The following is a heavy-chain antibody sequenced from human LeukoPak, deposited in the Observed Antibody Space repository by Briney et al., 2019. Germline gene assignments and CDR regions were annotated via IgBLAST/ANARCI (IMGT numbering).Heavy chain of an antibody. CDR3: ARDGPNYDILTGYYRWFDP. V-gene: IGHV1-2*02. J-gene: IGHJ5*02. D-gene: IGHD3-9*01. CDR2: INPNSGGT. CDR1: GYXFTGYY. Sequence: ASVKVSCKASGYXFTGYYMHWVRQAPGQGLEWMGWINPNSGGTNYAQKFQGRVTMTRDTSISTAYMELSRLRSDDTAVYYCARDGPNYDILTGYYRWFDPWGQGTLVTVSS.